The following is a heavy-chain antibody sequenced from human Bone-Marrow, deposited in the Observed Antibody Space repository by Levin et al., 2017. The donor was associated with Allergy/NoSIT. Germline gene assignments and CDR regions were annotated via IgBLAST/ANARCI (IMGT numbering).Heavy chain of an antibody. CDR2: IIPMFGIA. V-gene: IGHV1-69*04. Sequence: ASVKVSCKASGGTFSSYTINWVRQAPGQGLEWMGRIIPMFGIANYAQKFQGRVTITADKSTSTAYMELSSLRSEDTAVYYCARERGTVTTVLEEMDVWGKGTTVTVSS. J-gene: IGHJ6*04. CDR3: ARERGTVTTVLEEMDV. D-gene: IGHD4-11*01. CDR1: GGTFSSYT.